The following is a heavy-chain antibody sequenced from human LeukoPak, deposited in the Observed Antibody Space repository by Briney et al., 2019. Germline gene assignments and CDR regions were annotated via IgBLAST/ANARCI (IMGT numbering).Heavy chain of an antibody. V-gene: IGHV3-30*14. J-gene: IGHJ3*02. CDR3: ARVGDFSVAAFDI. CDR1: GVTFSSYA. CDR2: ISYDGSNK. Sequence: GGSLRLSCAASGVTFSSYAMHWVRQAPGKGLEWVALISYDGSNKYYADSVKGRFTISRDTSKNTLYLQMGSLRAEDMAVYYCARVGDFSVAAFDIWGQGTMVTVSS. D-gene: IGHD3-16*01.